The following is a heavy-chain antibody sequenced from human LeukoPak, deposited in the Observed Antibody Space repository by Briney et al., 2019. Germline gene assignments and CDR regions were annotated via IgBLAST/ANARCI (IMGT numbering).Heavy chain of an antibody. CDR1: GFTFRNYG. CDR2: VSYDGTNK. CDR3: ARGTEDYGGSPDATIRRSFAI. Sequence: GGSLRLSCAAYGFTFRNYGMHWVRQAPGKGLEWVAVVSYDGTNKYYVDSVKGRFTISRDNSKNTLYLQMNSLRAEDTAVYYCARGTEDYGGSPDATIRRSFAIWGQGTMVTVST. V-gene: IGHV3-30*03. D-gene: IGHD4-23*01. J-gene: IGHJ3*02.